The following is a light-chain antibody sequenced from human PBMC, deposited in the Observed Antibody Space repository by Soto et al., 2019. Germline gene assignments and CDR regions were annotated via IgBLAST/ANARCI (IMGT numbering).Light chain of an antibody. Sequence: DIQMTQSPSTLSGSVGDIFTIXXRASQTISSWLAWYQQKPGKAPKXVIYEASTLKSGVPSRFSGSGAGTEFTLTISSLQPDDFATYYCQHYKSYSEAFGQGTKVDIK. J-gene: IGKJ1*01. CDR2: EAS. CDR3: QHYKSYSEA. V-gene: IGKV1-5*03. CDR1: QTISSW.